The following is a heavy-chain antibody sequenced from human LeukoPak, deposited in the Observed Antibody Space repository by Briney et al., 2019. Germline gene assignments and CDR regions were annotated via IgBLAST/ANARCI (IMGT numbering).Heavy chain of an antibody. Sequence: ASVKVSCKASGYTFTGYYMHWVRQAPGQGLEWMGWINPNSGGTNYAQKFQGRVTMTRDTSISTAYMELSRLRSDDTAVYYCARDRGYGSGTQYYYYYYMDVWGKGTTVTVSS. CDR1: GYTFTGYY. CDR3: ARDRGYGSGTQYYYYYYMDV. V-gene: IGHV1-2*02. J-gene: IGHJ6*03. CDR2: INPNSGGT. D-gene: IGHD3-10*01.